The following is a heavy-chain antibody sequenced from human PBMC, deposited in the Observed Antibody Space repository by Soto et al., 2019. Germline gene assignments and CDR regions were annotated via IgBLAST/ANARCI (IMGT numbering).Heavy chain of an antibody. J-gene: IGHJ4*02. D-gene: IGHD2-2*01. V-gene: IGHV4-34*01. Sequence: SETLSLTCAVYGGSFSGYYWSWIRQPPGKGLEWIGEINHSGSTNYNPSLKSRVTISVDTSKNQFSLKLTSVTAADTAVYYCARTKSSTSCYLRYWGQGALVTVSS. CDR1: GGSFSGYY. CDR3: ARTKSSTSCYLRY. CDR2: INHSGST.